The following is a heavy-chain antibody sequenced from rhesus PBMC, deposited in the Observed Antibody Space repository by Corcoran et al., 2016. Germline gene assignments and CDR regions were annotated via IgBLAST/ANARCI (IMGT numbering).Heavy chain of an antibody. D-gene: IGHD4-35*01. CDR2: IYCVSGST. V-gene: IGHV4-147*01. CDR3: ARYGNNYDLDS. J-gene: IGHJ6*01. CDR1: GASISSYY. Sequence: QVQLQESGPGLVQPSETLHPTGSVSGASISSYYWGWVCKHQGKGLEWIGYIYCVSGSTSYTPSLKSRVTISKYTAKNQFSLKLSSLTAADTAVYYCARYGNNYDLDSWGQGVVVTVSS.